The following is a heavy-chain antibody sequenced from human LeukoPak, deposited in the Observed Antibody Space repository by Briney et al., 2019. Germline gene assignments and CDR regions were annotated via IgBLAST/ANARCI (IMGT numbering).Heavy chain of an antibody. V-gene: IGHV4-59*08. J-gene: IGHJ4*02. CDR2: IYFSGST. CDR3: ARHEAVAGSNFDY. D-gene: IGHD6-19*01. CDR1: GFTVSSNY. Sequence: GSLRLSCAASGFTVSSNYMSWIRQPPGKGLEWIGYIYFSGSTNYNPSLKSRVTISIDTSKNQFSLKLSSVTAADTAVYYCARHEAVAGSNFDYWGQGTLVTVYS.